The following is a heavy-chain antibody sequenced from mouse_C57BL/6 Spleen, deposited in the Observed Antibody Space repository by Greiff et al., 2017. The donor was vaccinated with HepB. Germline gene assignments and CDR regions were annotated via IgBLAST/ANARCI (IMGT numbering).Heavy chain of an antibody. V-gene: IGHV1-69*01. CDR3: ARHYGSSYGWFAY. CDR1: GYTFTSYW. Sequence: VQLQQPGAELVMPGASVKLSCKASGYTFTSYWMHWVKQSPGQGLEWIGEIDPSDSYTNYNQKFKGKSTLTVAKSSSTAYMQLSSLTSEDSAVYYCARHYGSSYGWFAYWGQGTRVTFSA. J-gene: IGHJ3*01. D-gene: IGHD1-1*01. CDR2: IDPSDSYT.